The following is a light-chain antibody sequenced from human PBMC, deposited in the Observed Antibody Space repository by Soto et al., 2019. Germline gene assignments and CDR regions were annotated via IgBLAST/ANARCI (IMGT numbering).Light chain of an antibody. CDR2: DAS. Sequence: EIVLTQSPATLSLSPGERATLSCRASQSISSYLAWYQQKPGQAPMLLIYDASNRATGIPARFSGSGSGTDFTLTISSLEPEDFAVYYCQQRSNSPPTVGPGTKVDIK. V-gene: IGKV3-11*01. CDR3: QQRSNSPPT. J-gene: IGKJ3*01. CDR1: QSISSY.